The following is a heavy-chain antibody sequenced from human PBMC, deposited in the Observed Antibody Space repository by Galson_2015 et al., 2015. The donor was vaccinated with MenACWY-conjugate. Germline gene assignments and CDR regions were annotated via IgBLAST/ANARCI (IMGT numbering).Heavy chain of an antibody. J-gene: IGHJ3*02. V-gene: IGHV3-30*01. Sequence: SLRLSCAASGFTFSSYTMHWVRQAPGQGLEWVAVMSSDGSNKYYADSVKGRFTISRDNSKNTLYLQMDSLRAEDTAVNYCARGRDRPLAHAFDIWGQGTMVTVSS. CDR1: GFTFSSYT. CDR3: ARGRDRPLAHAFDI. CDR2: MSSDGSNK. D-gene: IGHD6-6*01.